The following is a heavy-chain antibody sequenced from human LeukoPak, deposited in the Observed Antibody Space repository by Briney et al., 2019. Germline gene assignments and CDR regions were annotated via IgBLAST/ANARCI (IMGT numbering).Heavy chain of an antibody. J-gene: IGHJ1*01. D-gene: IGHD3-22*01. Sequence: PSETLSLTCTVSGYSISSGYYWGWIRQPPGKGLEWIGSIYHSGSTYYNPSLKSRVTISVDTSKNQFSLKLSSVTAADTAVYYCARGKNYYDSSLYFQHWGQGTLVTVSS. V-gene: IGHV4-38-2*02. CDR3: ARGKNYYDSSLYFQH. CDR2: IYHSGST. CDR1: GYSISSGYY.